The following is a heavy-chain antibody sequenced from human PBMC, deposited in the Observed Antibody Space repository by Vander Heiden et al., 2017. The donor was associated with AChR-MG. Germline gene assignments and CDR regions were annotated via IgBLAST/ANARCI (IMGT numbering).Heavy chain of an antibody. V-gene: IGHV3-73*02. J-gene: IGHJ3*02. Sequence: EAQLVESGGGLVQPGGSLKLSRAHSGFTFRGWAMHWVRQASGKGLEWVGRIRSKANSYATAYAASVKGRFTISRDDSKNTAYLQMNSLKTEDTAVYYCTRQDSDAFDIWGQGTMVTVSS. CDR2: IRSKANSYAT. CDR1: GFTFRGWA. CDR3: TRQDSDAFDI. D-gene: IGHD2-15*01.